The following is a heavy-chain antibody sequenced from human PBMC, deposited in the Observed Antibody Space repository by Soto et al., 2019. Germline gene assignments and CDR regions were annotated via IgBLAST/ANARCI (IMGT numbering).Heavy chain of an antibody. V-gene: IGHV4-39*01. CDR2: IYYSGST. D-gene: IGHD3-16*02. CDR3: ARLRNTIVGLSFDY. Sequence: SETLSLTCTVSGGSISSSSYYWGWIRQPPGKGLEWIGSIYYSGSTYYNPSLKSRVTISVDTSKNQFSLKLSPVTAADTAVYYCARLRNTIVGLSFDYWGKGTLVTVSS. J-gene: IGHJ4*02. CDR1: GGSISSSSYY.